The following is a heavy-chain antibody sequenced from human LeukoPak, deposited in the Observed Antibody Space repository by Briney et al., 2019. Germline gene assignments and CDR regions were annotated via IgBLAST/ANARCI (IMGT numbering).Heavy chain of an antibody. CDR1: GFTFDDYG. CDR3: ARDHCSTSSCYAKYFDY. V-gene: IGHV3-20*04. J-gene: IGHJ4*02. CDR2: INWNGDST. Sequence: GGSLRLACAASGFTFDDYGMSWVRQAPGKGLEWVSGINWNGDSTGYADSVKGRFTISRDNARNSLYLQMNSLRAEDTALYYCARDHCSTSSCYAKYFDYWGQGTLVPVSS. D-gene: IGHD2-2*01.